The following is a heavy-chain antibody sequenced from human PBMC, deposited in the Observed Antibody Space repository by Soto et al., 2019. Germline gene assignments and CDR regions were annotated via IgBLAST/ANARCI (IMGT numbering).Heavy chain of an antibody. CDR3: ARGFITMFRVVACCMDV. CDR1: GFTFSSYE. CDR2: ISSSGSTI. V-gene: IGHV3-48*03. Sequence: PGGSLRLSCAASGFTFSSYEMNWVRQAPGRGLEWVSCISSSGSTIYYADSVKGRFTISRDNAKNSLYLQMNSLRAEDTAVYYCARGFITMFRVVACCMDVRCPALTLTV. J-gene: IGHJ6*02. D-gene: IGHD3-3*01.